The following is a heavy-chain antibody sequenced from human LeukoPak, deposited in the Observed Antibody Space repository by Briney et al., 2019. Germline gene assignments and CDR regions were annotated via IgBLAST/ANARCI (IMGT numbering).Heavy chain of an antibody. D-gene: IGHD1-26*01. V-gene: IGHV3-23*01. CDR1: GFTFTSYS. CDR3: SKGGKWDVTPFDY. Sequence: GGSLRLSCAASGFTFTSYSMNWVRQAPGKGLEWVSTISGGGGSTYYADSVKGRFTISRDNSKNTLYLQVNSLRAEDTAVYYCSKGGKWDVTPFDYWGQGTLVTVSS. J-gene: IGHJ4*02. CDR2: ISGGGGST.